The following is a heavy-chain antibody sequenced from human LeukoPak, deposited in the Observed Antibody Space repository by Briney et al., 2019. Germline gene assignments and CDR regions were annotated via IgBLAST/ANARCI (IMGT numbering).Heavy chain of an antibody. V-gene: IGHV4-34*01. CDR3: ARHAGDYVWGSYRNNNWFDP. CDR1: GGSFSGYY. CDR2: INHSGST. D-gene: IGHD3-16*02. Sequence: SETLSLTCAVYGGSFSGYYWSWIRQPPGKGLEWIGEINHSGSTNYNPSLKSRVTISVDTSKNQFSLKLSSVTAADTAVYYCARHAGDYVWGSYRNNNWFDPWGQGTLVTLSS. J-gene: IGHJ5*02.